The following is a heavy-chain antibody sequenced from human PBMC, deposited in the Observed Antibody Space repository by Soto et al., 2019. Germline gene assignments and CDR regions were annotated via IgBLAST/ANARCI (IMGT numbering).Heavy chain of an antibody. V-gene: IGHV1-18*01. J-gene: IGHJ6*02. D-gene: IGHD6-13*01. Sequence: QVQLVQSGAELKKPGASVKVSCKASGYTFTNYGISWVRQAPGQGLEWMGWINTYHGNTKYAQKLQGRVTMTKDTSTSTAYMELTSLRSDDTAVYYCARSPGYSASWGYXXXXMKXWGQGTTXIVSX. CDR1: GYTFTNYG. CDR2: INTYHGNT. CDR3: ARSPGYSASWGYXXXXMKX.